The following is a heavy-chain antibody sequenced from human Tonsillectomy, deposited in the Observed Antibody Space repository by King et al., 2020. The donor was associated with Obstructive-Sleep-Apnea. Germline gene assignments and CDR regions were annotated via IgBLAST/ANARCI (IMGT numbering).Heavy chain of an antibody. D-gene: IGHD6-25*01. CDR3: ARNNRYSTYTSDGA. J-gene: IGHJ5*02. CDR1: GGSISSGSYY. CDR2: IYYSGST. Sequence: LQLQESGPGLVKPSETLSLTCTVSGGSISSGSYYWGWIRQPPGKGLEWIGAIYYSGSTHHNPSLKSRVTISVDTSKNQFSLKLSSATAADTAVYYCARNNRYSTYTSDGAWDQGTLVTVSS. V-gene: IGHV4-39*07.